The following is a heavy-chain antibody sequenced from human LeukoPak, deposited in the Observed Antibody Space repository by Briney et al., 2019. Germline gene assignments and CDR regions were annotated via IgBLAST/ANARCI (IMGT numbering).Heavy chain of an antibody. CDR1: GFTFSSYA. V-gene: IGHV3-23*01. J-gene: IGHJ5*02. Sequence: GGSLRLSCAASGFTFSSYAMSWVRQAPGKGLEWVSAISGSGGSTYYADSVKGRFTISRDNSKNTLYLQMNSLRAEDTAVYYCAKDGYYGSGSYYNFLTDLWGQGTLVTVSS. CDR3: AKDGYYGSGSYYNFLTDL. D-gene: IGHD3-10*01. CDR2: ISGSGGST.